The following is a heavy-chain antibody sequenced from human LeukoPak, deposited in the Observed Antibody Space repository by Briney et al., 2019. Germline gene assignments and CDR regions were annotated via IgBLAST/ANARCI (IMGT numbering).Heavy chain of an antibody. CDR3: ARESLDYYDSSGYHYYFDY. J-gene: IGHJ4*02. V-gene: IGHV3-33*01. CDR2: IWYDGSNK. Sequence: GGSLRLSCAASGFTFSSYGMHWVRQAPGKGLEWVAVIWYDGSNKYYADSVKGRFTISRDNSKNTLYLQMNSLRAEDTAVYYCARESLDYYDSSGYHYYFDYWSQGTLVTVSS. D-gene: IGHD3-22*01. CDR1: GFTFSSYG.